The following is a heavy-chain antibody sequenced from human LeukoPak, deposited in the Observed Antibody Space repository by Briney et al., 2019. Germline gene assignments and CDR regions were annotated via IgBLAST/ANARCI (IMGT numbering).Heavy chain of an antibody. V-gene: IGHV1-2*02. CDR2: INPNSGGT. CDR3: AKTLYYDSSGYYENFDY. CDR1: GYTLTGYY. D-gene: IGHD3-22*01. Sequence: GASVKLSCKASGYTLTGYYMHWVRQAPGQGLVWMGWINPNSGGTNYAQKFQGRVTMTRDTSISTAYVELSRLRSDDTAVYYCAKTLYYDSSGYYENFDYWGQGTLVTVSS. J-gene: IGHJ4*02.